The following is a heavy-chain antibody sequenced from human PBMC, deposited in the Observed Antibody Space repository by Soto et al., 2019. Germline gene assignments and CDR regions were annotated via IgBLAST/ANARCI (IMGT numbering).Heavy chain of an antibody. Sequence: QITLKESGPTLVKPTQTLTLTCTFSGFSLSSTRVAVGWIRQPPGKALEWLALIYWDDDKRYSPFLKSRPTITKDTSKNQVVLTMTNMAPVDTATYYCAHSVVAGLGYYLDYWGQGTLVTVSS. CDR2: IYWDDDK. D-gene: IGHD6-19*01. J-gene: IGHJ4*02. V-gene: IGHV2-5*02. CDR3: AHSVVAGLGYYLDY. CDR1: GFSLSSTRVA.